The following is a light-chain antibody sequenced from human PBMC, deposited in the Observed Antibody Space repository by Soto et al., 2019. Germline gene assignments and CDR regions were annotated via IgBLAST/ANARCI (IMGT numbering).Light chain of an antibody. CDR3: QQYKSYPS. V-gene: IGKV1-5*03. CDR1: QSISSW. J-gene: IGKJ3*01. CDR2: KAS. Sequence: DIQMTQSPSTLSASVGDRVTITCRASQSISSWLAWYQQKPGKAPKLLIYKASSLESGVPSRFSGFGSGTEFTLTISSLQPDDFATYYCQQYKSYPSFGPGTKVDIK.